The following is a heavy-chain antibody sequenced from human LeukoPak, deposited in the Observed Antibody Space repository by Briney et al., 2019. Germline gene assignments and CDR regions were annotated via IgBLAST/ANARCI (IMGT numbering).Heavy chain of an antibody. V-gene: IGHV4-39*07. D-gene: IGHD3-10*01. CDR1: GGSISSSSYY. CDR2: IYYSGST. CDR3: ARDRSGDYYGSGSHRNYYYMDV. Sequence: PSETLSLTCTVSGGSISSSSYYWGWIRQPPGKGLEWIGSIYYSGSTYYNPSLKSRVTISVDTSKNQFSLKLSSVTAADTAVYYCARDRSGDYYGSGSHRNYYYMDVWGKGTTVTVSS. J-gene: IGHJ6*03.